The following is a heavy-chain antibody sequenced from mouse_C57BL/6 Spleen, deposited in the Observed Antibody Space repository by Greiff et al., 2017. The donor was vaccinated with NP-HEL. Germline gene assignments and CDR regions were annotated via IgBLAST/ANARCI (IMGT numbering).Heavy chain of an antibody. Sequence: QVQLQQPGAELVRPGSSVKLSCKASGYTFTSYWMDWVKQRPGQGLEWIGNIYPSDSETHYNQKFKDKATLTVDKSSSTAYMQLSSLTSEDSAVYYCARGAIYYGYWGQGTTLTVSS. V-gene: IGHV1-61*01. J-gene: IGHJ2*01. CDR3: ARGAIYYGY. CDR2: IYPSDSET. CDR1: GYTFTSYW.